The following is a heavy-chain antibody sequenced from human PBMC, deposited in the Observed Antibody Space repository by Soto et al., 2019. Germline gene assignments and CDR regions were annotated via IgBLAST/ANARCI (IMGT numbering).Heavy chain of an antibody. Sequence: QLQLQESGSGLVKPSQTLSLTCAVSGGSITSDSWSWIRQPPGKGLEWIGYIYHNGRAFYNSSLKRRVTMSVDMCKNQISLNLRSVTAADTAVYYCVRERGYGTLDSWGQGTLVTVSS. CDR1: GGSITSDS. J-gene: IGHJ4*02. CDR2: IYHNGRA. CDR3: VRERGYGTLDS. V-gene: IGHV4-30-2*01. D-gene: IGHD5-12*01.